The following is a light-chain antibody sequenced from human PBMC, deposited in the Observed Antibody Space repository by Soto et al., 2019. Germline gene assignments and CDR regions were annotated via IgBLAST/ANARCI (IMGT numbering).Light chain of an antibody. CDR3: CSYAGSSAPVV. CDR2: EGS. J-gene: IGLJ2*01. V-gene: IGLV2-23*01. Sequence: QSALTQPASVSGSPGQSITISCTGISSDGGSYNLVSWYQQHPDKAPKLMIYEGSKRPSGVSNRFSGSKSGNTASLTISGLQTEDEADYYCCSYAGSSAPVVFGGGTKLTV. CDR1: SSDGGSYNL.